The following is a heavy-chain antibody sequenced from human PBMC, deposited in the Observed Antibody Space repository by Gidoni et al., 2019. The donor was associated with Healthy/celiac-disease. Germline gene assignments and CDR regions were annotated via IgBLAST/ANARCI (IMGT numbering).Heavy chain of an antibody. V-gene: IGHV3-30*18. CDR1: GFTFSSHG. J-gene: IGHJ4*02. Sequence: QVQLVESGGGVVQPGRSLRLSCAASGFTFSSHGLHRVRQAPGKGVEWVAVISYDGSNKYYADSVKGRFTISRDNSKNTLFLQMNSLRAEDTAVYYCAKDLVDCSSTSCYEIGYWGQGTLVTVSS. D-gene: IGHD2-2*01. CDR3: AKDLVDCSSTSCYEIGY. CDR2: ISYDGSNK.